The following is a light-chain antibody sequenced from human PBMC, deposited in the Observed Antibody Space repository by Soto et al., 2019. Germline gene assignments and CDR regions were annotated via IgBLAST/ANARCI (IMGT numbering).Light chain of an antibody. V-gene: IGKV1-39*01. Sequence: DIQMTQSPSSLSASVGDRVTITCRASQSISSYLNWYQQKPGKAPKLLIYAASSLQSGVTSRFSGSVSGTDFTLTISSLQPEDFATYYCQQSYSTLPYTFGQGPKLEIK. J-gene: IGKJ2*01. CDR1: QSISSY. CDR2: AAS. CDR3: QQSYSTLPYT.